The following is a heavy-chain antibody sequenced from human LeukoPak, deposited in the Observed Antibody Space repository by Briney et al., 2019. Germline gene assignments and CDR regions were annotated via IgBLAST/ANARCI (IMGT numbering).Heavy chain of an antibody. CDR2: ISGSGGST. Sequence: PGGSLRLSCAASGFTFSSYAMSWVRQAPGKGLEWVSAISGSGGSTYYADSVKGRFTISRDNSKNTLYLQMNSLRAEDTAVYYCAKFPRTWVTSGCYFYFDYWGQGTLVTVSS. J-gene: IGHJ4*02. CDR1: GFTFSSYA. D-gene: IGHD4-11*01. V-gene: IGHV3-23*01. CDR3: AKFPRTWVTSGCYFYFDY.